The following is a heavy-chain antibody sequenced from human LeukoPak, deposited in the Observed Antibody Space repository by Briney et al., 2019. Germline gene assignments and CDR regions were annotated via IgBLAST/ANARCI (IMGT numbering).Heavy chain of an antibody. V-gene: IGHV4-59*01. Sequence: PSETLSLTCTVSGGSISSYYWSWIRQPPGKGLEWIGYTYYSGSTNYNPSLKSPVTISVATSKTQFSLKLSSVTAADTAVYYCARVFGPPHVVNYGMDVWGQGTTVTVSS. D-gene: IGHD3-22*01. CDR3: ARVFGPPHVVNYGMDV. CDR2: TYYSGST. CDR1: GGSISSYY. J-gene: IGHJ6*02.